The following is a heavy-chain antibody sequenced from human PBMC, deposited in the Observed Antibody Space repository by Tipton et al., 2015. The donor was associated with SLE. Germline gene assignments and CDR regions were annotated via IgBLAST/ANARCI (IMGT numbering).Heavy chain of an antibody. CDR3: ARSPSSGWEYYFDY. Sequence: GLVKPSETLSLTCAVYGGSFSVYYWTWIRQPPGKGLEWIGEINHGGSTNYNPSLKSRVTISIDTSKNQFSLKLSSATAADTAVYYCARSPSSGWEYYFDYWGQGTQVTVSS. CDR1: GGSFSVYY. D-gene: IGHD6-19*01. CDR2: INHGGST. V-gene: IGHV4-34*01. J-gene: IGHJ4*02.